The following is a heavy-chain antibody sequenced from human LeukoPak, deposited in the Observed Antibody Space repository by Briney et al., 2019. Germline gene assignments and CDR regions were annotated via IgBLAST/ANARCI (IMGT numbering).Heavy chain of an antibody. Sequence: GSLKISCKGSGYSFTSYWIGWVRQMPGKGLEWMGIIYPGDSDTRYSPSFQGQVTISADKSISTAYLQWSSLKASDTAMYYCARQNYDILTGYKPWIDYWGQGTLVTVSS. V-gene: IGHV5-51*01. CDR3: ARQNYDILTGYKPWIDY. CDR2: IYPGDSDT. J-gene: IGHJ4*02. D-gene: IGHD3-9*01. CDR1: GYSFTSYW.